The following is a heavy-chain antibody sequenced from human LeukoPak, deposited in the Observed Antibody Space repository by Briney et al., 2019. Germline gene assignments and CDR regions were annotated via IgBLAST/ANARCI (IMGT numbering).Heavy chain of an antibody. CDR3: ARADRGYCSSTSCYFGVPFDY. D-gene: IGHD2-2*01. CDR2: ISYSGSP. CDR1: GGSISIGTDY. J-gene: IGHJ4*02. V-gene: IGHV4-39*07. Sequence: PSETLSLTCTVSGGSISIGTDYWGWIRQPPGKGLEWIGSISYSGSPYYKSSLKSRVTISVDTSKNQFSLQLNSVTPEDTAVYYCARADRGYCSSTSCYFGVPFDYWGQGTLVTVSS.